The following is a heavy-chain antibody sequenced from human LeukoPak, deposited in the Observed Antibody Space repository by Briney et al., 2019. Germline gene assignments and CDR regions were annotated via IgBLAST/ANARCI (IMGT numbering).Heavy chain of an antibody. CDR1: GFTFDDYG. J-gene: IGHJ4*02. D-gene: IGHD1-1*01. Sequence: GGSLRLSCAASGFTFDDYGMRWVRQAPGKGLEWVSGINWNGGSTGYADSVKGRFTISRDNAKNSLYLQMNSLRAEDTALYYCARIGLEVGMYYFDYWGQGTLVTVSS. V-gene: IGHV3-20*04. CDR2: INWNGGST. CDR3: ARIGLEVGMYYFDY.